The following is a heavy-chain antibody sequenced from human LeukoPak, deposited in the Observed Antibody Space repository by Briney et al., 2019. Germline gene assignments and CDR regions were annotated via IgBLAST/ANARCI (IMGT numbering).Heavy chain of an antibody. CDR1: GASISSGGYS. D-gene: IGHD4-17*01. CDR2: IYHSGST. CDR3: ARDRYGDHTYFDY. J-gene: IGHJ4*02. Sequence: SETLSLTCSVSGASISSGGYSWSWIRQPPGKGLEWIGYIYHSGSTYYNPSLKSRVTISVDRSKNQFSLKLSSVTAADTAVYYCARDRYGDHTYFDYWGQGTLVTVSS. V-gene: IGHV4-30-2*01.